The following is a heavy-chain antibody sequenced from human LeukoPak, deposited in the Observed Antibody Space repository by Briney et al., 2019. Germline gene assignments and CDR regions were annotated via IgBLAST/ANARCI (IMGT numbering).Heavy chain of an antibody. V-gene: IGHV4-39*01. D-gene: IGHD6-6*01. CDR2: IYYSGST. Sequence: SETLSLTCTVSGGSISSSSYYWGWIRQPPGKGLGWIGSIYYSGSTYYNPSLKSRVTISVDTSRNQFSLKLSSVTAADTAVYYCARVIAARPLDWFDPWGQGTLVTVSS. CDR1: GGSISSSSYY. J-gene: IGHJ5*02. CDR3: ARVIAARPLDWFDP.